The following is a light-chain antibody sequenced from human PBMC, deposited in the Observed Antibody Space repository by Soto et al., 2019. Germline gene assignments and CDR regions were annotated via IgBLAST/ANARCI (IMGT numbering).Light chain of an antibody. CDR2: AAS. J-gene: IGKJ5*01. Sequence: DIQMTQSPSSLSASVGDSVTITCRASQNIKTYLNWYQQKPGKAPKLLIYAASSLQSGVPSRFSGSGSGTDFTLTISSLQPEDFATYYCLQHNSYPITFGQGTRLEIK. V-gene: IGKV1-17*01. CDR1: QNIKTY. CDR3: LQHNSYPIT.